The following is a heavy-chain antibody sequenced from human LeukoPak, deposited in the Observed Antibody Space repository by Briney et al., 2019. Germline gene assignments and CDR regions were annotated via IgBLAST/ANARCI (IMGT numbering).Heavy chain of an antibody. CDR2: ISGSGTST. Sequence: GGSLRLSCAAPGFTFRSYAMSWVRQAPGKGLEWVSGISGSGTSTYYADSMRGRVITSRDNSRNTPYLVMNSLRAEDTAVYFCAKDENYDYRSDYKTGFDYWGLGTLVTVSS. J-gene: IGHJ4*02. CDR1: GFTFRSYA. V-gene: IGHV3-23*01. CDR3: AKDENYDYRSDYKTGFDY. D-gene: IGHD3-3*01.